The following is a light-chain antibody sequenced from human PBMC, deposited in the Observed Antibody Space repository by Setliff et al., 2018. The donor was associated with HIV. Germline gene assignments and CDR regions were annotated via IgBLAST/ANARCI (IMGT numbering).Light chain of an antibody. CDR2: DVS. CDR1: GSDVGGYNY. V-gene: IGLV2-11*01. Sequence: QSVLTQPRSVSGSPGQSVTISCTGTGSDVGGYNYGSWYQQCPGKAPKLMIYDVSKRPSGVPDRFSGSKSGNTASLTISGLQAEDEADYYCCSYAGSYTYVFGTGTKVTVL. J-gene: IGLJ1*01. CDR3: CSYAGSYTYV.